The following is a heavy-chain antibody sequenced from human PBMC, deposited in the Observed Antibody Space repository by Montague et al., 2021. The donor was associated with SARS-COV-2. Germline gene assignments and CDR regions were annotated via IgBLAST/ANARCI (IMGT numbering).Heavy chain of an antibody. J-gene: IGHJ3*01. CDR2: IYYSGST. Sequence: TLSLTCTVSGGSISGDGYYWSWIRQRPGKDLVWIAYIYYSGSTYYTPSLRSRVSISVDTSKNPFSLQLSSVTAADTPVYYCARARTRFSLIVVVIDTFDFWGQGTMVTVSS. V-gene: IGHV4-31*03. CDR1: GGSISGDGYY. CDR3: ARARTRFSLIVVVIDTFDF. D-gene: IGHD3-22*01.